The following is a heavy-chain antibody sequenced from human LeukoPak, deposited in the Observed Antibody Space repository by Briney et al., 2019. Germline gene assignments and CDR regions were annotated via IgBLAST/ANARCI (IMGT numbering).Heavy chain of an antibody. V-gene: IGHV3-74*01. CDR3: ARPGGFSYGYYFDH. CDR2: INSDGSST. Sequence: GGSLRLSCVASGFTLSTYWMYWVRQVPGKGLVWVSRINSDGSSTAYADSVKGRFTISRDNAKNTLYTKMNSLRAEDTAVYYCARPGGFSYGYYFDHWGQGALVTVSS. CDR1: GFTLSTYW. D-gene: IGHD5-18*01. J-gene: IGHJ4*02.